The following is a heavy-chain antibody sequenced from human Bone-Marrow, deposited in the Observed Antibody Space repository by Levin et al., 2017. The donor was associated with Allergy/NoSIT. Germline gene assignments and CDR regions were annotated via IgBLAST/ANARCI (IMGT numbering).Heavy chain of an antibody. CDR3: ARSFWGGSSSVINWFDP. CDR2: IYWDDDK. V-gene: IGHV2-5*02. J-gene: IGHJ5*02. CDR1: GFSLNTRNVG. Sequence: ESGPTLVKPTQTLTLTCTFSGFSLNTRNVGVGWIRQPPGKAPEWLALIYWDDDKRYTPSLKNRLLITKDTSKNQVVLTMTNMDPVDTATYYCARSFWGGSSSVINWFDPWGQGTLVTVSS. D-gene: IGHD6-13*01.